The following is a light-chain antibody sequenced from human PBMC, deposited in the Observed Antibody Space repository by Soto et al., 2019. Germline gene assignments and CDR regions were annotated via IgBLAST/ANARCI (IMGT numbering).Light chain of an antibody. CDR2: EVS. J-gene: IGLJ2*01. CDR1: SSDVGGYNY. Sequence: QSALTQPPSASGSPGQSVTISCTGTSSDVGGYNYVSWYQQHPGKAPKLMIYEVSKRPSGVPDRFSGSKSGNTASLTVSGLQAEDEADYYCSSYAGSNNIGFGERTKLTVL. V-gene: IGLV2-8*01. CDR3: SSYAGSNNIG.